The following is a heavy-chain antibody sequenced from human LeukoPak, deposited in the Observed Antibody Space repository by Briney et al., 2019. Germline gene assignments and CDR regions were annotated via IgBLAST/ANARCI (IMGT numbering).Heavy chain of an antibody. V-gene: IGHV3-66*01. CDR2: IYSGGST. D-gene: IGHD3-10*01. CDR3: ASWPKGKYGYIDY. Sequence: GGSLRLSCAAPGFTVSSNYMSWVRQAPGKGLEWVSVIYSGGSTYYADSVKGRFTISRDNSKNTLYLQMNSLRAEDTAVYYCASWPKGKYGYIDYWGQGTLVTVSS. J-gene: IGHJ4*02. CDR1: GFTVSSNY.